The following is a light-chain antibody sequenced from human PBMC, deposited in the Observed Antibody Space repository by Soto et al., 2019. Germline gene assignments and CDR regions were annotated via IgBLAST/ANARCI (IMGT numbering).Light chain of an antibody. CDR3: AAWDDSLNGPV. CDR1: SSNLGSNS. CDR2: NTY. Sequence: QSVLTQPPSASGTPGQGVIISCSGSSSNLGSNSGNWYQQLPGTAPKLLIYNTYQRPLGVPDRFSGSKSGTSASLAISGLQSEDEGDYFCAAWDDSLNGPVFGGGTKVTVL. V-gene: IGLV1-44*01. J-gene: IGLJ3*02.